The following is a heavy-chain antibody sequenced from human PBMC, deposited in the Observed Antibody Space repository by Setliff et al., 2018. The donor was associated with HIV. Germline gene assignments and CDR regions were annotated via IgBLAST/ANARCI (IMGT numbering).Heavy chain of an antibody. J-gene: IGHJ3*02. V-gene: IGHV1-2*02. CDR1: GYTFTGYY. Sequence: GASVKVSCKASGYTFTGYYMHWVRQAPGQGLEWMGWINPNSGGTNYAQKFQGRVTMTRDTSISTAYMELRSLRSDDTAVYYCARVAWYYSFWSGLGDAFDIWGQGTMVTVSS. CDR3: ARVAWYYSFWSGLGDAFDI. D-gene: IGHD3-3*01. CDR2: INPNSGGT.